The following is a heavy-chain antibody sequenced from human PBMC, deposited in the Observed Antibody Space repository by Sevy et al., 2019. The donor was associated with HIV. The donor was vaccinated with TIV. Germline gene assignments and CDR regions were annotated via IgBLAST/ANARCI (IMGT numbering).Heavy chain of an antibody. Sequence: GGSLRLSCAASGFAFSTHAMHWVRQAPGKGLEWVAVISYEGTETFYAASVEGRFTISRDNSKNMLSLQINSLRPEHTAVYYCARYGGYSVKWYPLYWGHGTLVTVSS. CDR1: GFAFSTHA. J-gene: IGHJ4*01. V-gene: IGHV3-30-3*01. D-gene: IGHD1-26*01. CDR3: ARYGGYSVKWYPLY. CDR2: ISYEGTET.